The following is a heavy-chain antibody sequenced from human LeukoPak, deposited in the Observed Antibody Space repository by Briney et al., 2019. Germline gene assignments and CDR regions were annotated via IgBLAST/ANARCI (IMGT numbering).Heavy chain of an antibody. CDR1: GYTFTGYY. CDR3: ARESGLRGGGFDP. V-gene: IGHV1-2*02. J-gene: IGHJ5*02. D-gene: IGHD5-12*01. CDR2: INPNSADT. Sequence: ASVKVSCKASGYTFTGYYMHWVRQAPGQGLEWMGWINPNSADTNYAQNFQGRVTMTRDTSINTAYMELSRLKSDDTAIYYCARESGLRGGGFDPWGQGTLVTVSS.